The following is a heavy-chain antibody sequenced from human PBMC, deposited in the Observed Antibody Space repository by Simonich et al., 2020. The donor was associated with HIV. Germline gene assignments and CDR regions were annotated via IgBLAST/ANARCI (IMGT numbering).Heavy chain of an antibody. J-gene: IGHJ1*01. Sequence: QVQLQQWGAGLLKPSETLSLTCAVYGGSFSGYYWRWIRKPHGKGLEWIGEINTSGSTNYNPSLKSRVTISVDTSKNQFSLKLSSVTAADTAVYYCARLTAGGLGEYFQHWGQGTLVTVSS. D-gene: IGHD6-13*01. CDR1: GGSFSGYY. V-gene: IGHV4-34*01. CDR2: INTSGST. CDR3: ARLTAGGLGEYFQH.